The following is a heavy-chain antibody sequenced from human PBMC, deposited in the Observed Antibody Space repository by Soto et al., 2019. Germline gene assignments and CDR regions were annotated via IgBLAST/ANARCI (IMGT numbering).Heavy chain of an antibody. CDR3: ATAAYCSSTSCYEGDAFDI. Sequence: QVQLVQSGAEVKKPGASVKVSCKVSGYTLTELSMHWVRQAPGKGLEWMGGFDPEDGETIYAQKFQGRVTMTEDTSTDSAYMELSSLRSEDTAVYYGATAAYCSSTSCYEGDAFDIWGQGTMVTVSS. D-gene: IGHD2-2*01. CDR1: GYTLTELS. V-gene: IGHV1-24*01. CDR2: FDPEDGET. J-gene: IGHJ3*02.